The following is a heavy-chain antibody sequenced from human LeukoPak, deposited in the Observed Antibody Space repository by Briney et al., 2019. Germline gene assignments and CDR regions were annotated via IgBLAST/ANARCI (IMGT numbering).Heavy chain of an antibody. CDR1: GFTFSSYA. CDR3: ARDYYDSSGYPDY. V-gene: IGHV3-30*02. Sequence: GGSLRLSCAASGFTFSSYAMSWVRQAPGKGLEWVAFIRYDGSNKYYADSVKGRFTISRDNAKNSLYLQMNSLRAEDTAVYYCARDYYDSSGYPDYWGQGTLVTVSS. CDR2: IRYDGSNK. J-gene: IGHJ4*02. D-gene: IGHD3-22*01.